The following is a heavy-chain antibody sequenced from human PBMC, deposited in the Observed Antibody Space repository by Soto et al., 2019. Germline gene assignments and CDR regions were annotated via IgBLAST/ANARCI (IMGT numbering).Heavy chain of an antibody. Sequence: SETLSLTCAFSCGSISSGGYSWSWIRQPPGKGLEWIGYIYHSGSTYYNPSLKSRVTISVDRSKNQFSLKLSSVTAADTAVYYCARAPRYGSADYWGQGTLVTVS. D-gene: IGHD3-10*01. CDR1: CGSISSGGYS. CDR3: ARAPRYGSADY. V-gene: IGHV4-30-2*01. CDR2: IYHSGST. J-gene: IGHJ4*02.